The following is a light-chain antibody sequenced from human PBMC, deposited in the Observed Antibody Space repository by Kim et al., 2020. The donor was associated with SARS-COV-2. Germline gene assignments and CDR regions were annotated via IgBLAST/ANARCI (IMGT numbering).Light chain of an antibody. CDR2: FDS. Sequence: SYELTQPPSVSVAPGKTARMTCGGNKIGSKSVHWYQQRPGQAPVLVIYFDSDRPSRIPERFSGSNSGNTATLTISRVEAGDEADYYCQVWDSSSDHVVFG. CDR3: QVWDSSSDHVV. V-gene: IGLV3-21*04. J-gene: IGLJ2*01. CDR1: KIGSKS.